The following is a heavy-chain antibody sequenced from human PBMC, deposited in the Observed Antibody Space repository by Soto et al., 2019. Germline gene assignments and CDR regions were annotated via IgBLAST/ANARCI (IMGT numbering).Heavy chain of an antibody. CDR3: ASRAYCGGDCYSGADY. CDR1: GYSLTSDW. CDR2: TYPGDSDT. J-gene: IGHJ4*02. Sequence: GESLKISCKGSGYSLTSDWIGWVRQMPGKGLEWMGITYPGDSDTRYSPSFQGQVTISADKSISTAYLQWSSLKASDTAMYYCASRAYCGGDCYSGADYWGQGTLVTVSS. V-gene: IGHV5-51*01. D-gene: IGHD2-21*02.